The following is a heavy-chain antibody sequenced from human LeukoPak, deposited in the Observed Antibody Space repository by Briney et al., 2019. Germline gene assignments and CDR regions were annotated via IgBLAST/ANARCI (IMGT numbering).Heavy chain of an antibody. J-gene: IGHJ3*02. CDR3: ARRRIVVVISSAFDI. V-gene: IGHV4-61*02. CDR1: GGSISSGSYY. Sequence: SETLSLTCTVSGGSISSGSYYWSWIRQPAGKGLEWIGRIYTSGSTNYNPSLKSRVTISVDTSKNQFSLKLSSVTAADTAVYYCARRRIVVVISSAFDIWGQGTMVTVSS. D-gene: IGHD3-22*01. CDR2: IYTSGST.